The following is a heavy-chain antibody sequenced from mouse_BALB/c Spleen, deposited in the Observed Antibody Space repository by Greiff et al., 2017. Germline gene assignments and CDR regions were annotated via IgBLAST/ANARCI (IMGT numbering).Heavy chain of an antibody. CDR3: TPGDWYFDV. Sequence: QVQLQQSGAELVKPGASVKLSCKASGYTFTSYYMYWVKQRPGQGLEWIGEINPSNGGTNFNEKFKSKATLTVDKSSSTAYMQLSSLTSEDSAVYYCTPGDWYFDVWGAGTTVTVSS. J-gene: IGHJ1*01. CDR2: INPSNGGT. CDR1: GYTFTSYY. V-gene: IGHV1S81*02.